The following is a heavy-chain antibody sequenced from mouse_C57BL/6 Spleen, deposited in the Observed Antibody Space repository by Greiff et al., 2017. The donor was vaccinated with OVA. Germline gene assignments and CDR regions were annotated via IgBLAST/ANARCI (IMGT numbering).Heavy chain of an antibody. J-gene: IGHJ3*01. D-gene: IGHD3-2*02. V-gene: IGHV1-82*01. CDR3: ARGGQLRGGAWFAY. CDR2: IYPGDGDT. CDR1: GYAFSSSW. Sequence: VQLMESGPELVKPGASVKISCKASGYAFSSSWMNWVKQRPGKGLEWIGRIYPGDGDTNYNGKFKGKATLTADKSSSTAYMQLSRLTSEDSAVYFCARGGQLRGGAWFAYWGQGTLVTVSA.